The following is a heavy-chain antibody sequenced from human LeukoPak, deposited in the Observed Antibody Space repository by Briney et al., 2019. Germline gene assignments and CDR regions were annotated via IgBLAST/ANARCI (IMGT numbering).Heavy chain of an antibody. J-gene: IGHJ4*02. D-gene: IGHD6-13*01. V-gene: IGHV3-66*01. CDR3: ARDGITKSSSSTWFGFDY. CDR2: IYSGGST. CDR1: GFTVSSNY. Sequence: PGGSLRLSCAASGFTVSSNYMSWVRQAPGKGLEWVSVIYSGGSTYYADSVKGRFTISRDNSKNTLYLQMNSLRAEDTAVYYCARDGITKSSSSTWFGFDYWGQGTLVTVSS.